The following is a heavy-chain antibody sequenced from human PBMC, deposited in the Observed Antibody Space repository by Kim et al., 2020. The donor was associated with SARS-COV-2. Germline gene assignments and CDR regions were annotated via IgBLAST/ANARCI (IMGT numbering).Heavy chain of an antibody. Sequence: KGRFTISRDNSKNTLYLQMNSLRAEDTAVYYCAKGTNAVRGVIINWYFDLWGRGTLVTVSS. J-gene: IGHJ2*01. D-gene: IGHD3-10*01. V-gene: IGHV3-23*01. CDR3: AKGTNAVRGVIINWYFDL.